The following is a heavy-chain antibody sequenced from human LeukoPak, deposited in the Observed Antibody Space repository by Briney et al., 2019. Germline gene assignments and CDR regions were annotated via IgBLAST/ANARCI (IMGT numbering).Heavy chain of an antibody. D-gene: IGHD3-10*01. CDR2: IYWDDDK. CDR3: APSRVYSYGWGSFFPKTLDS. V-gene: IGHV2-5*02. CDR1: GFSLSTSGVG. J-gene: IGHJ4*02. Sequence: SGPTLVKPTQTLTLTCTFSGFSLSTSGVGVAWIRRPPGKALEWLALIYWDDDKRYSPSLKSRLTLTKDTSKNQVVLTMTDMDPVDTANYSFAPSRVYSYGWGSFFPKTLDSWGREPLVTASS.